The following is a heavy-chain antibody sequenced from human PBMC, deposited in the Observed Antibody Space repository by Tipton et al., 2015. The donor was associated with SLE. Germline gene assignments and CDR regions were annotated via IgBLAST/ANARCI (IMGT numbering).Heavy chain of an antibody. Sequence: TLSLTCVVSGYSITSDNYWDWIRQPPGKGLEWIGSIYHSGSIYYNPSLESRVTLSIDTSKNQFSLKLTSVTAADTAVYYCARKISVPAWGDYFDYWGLGILVTVSS. CDR3: ARKISVPAWGDYFDY. D-gene: IGHD3-16*01. V-gene: IGHV4-38-2*01. J-gene: IGHJ4*02. CDR1: GYSITSDNY. CDR2: IYHSGSI.